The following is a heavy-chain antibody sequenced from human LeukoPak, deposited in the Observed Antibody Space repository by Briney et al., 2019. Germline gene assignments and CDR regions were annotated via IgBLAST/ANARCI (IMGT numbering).Heavy chain of an antibody. J-gene: IGHJ4*02. CDR3: ARPSSRVWYPRFF. D-gene: IGHD6-13*01. CDR1: GFTFSTYV. V-gene: IGHV3-64*01. Sequence: GGSLRLSSAASGFTFSTYVMHWVRQAPGKGLEYVAAISSKGENTYYARSVKGRFTISRDNSKHTLYLEMGSLRAEDKAVYYCARPSSRVWYPRFFGGQGTLVTVSS. CDR2: ISSKGENT.